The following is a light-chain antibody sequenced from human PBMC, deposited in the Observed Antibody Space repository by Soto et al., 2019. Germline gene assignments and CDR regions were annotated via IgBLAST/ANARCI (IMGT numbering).Light chain of an antibody. Sequence: QSALTQPASVSGSPGQSITISCTGTSSDVGGYNYVSWYQQHPGKAPKLMIYEVSNRPSGVSNRFSGSKSGNTASLTISGLPAEDEADYYCRSYTSSSTYVFGTGTKLTVL. J-gene: IGLJ1*01. CDR2: EVS. V-gene: IGLV2-14*01. CDR1: SSDVGGYNY. CDR3: RSYTSSSTYV.